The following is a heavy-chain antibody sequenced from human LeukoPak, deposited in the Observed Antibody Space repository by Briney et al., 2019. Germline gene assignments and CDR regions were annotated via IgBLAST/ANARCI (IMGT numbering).Heavy chain of an antibody. J-gene: IGHJ4*02. CDR2: INPNSGGT. CDR1: GYIFTGYY. CDR3: ARVTYYDSSGLIDY. V-gene: IGHV1-2*02. D-gene: IGHD3-22*01. Sequence: GASVKVSCKASGYIFTGYYMHWVRQAPGQGLEWMGWINPNSGGTNYAQKFQGRVTMTRDTSISTAYMELNRLRSDDTAVYYCARVTYYDSSGLIDYWGQGTLVTVSS.